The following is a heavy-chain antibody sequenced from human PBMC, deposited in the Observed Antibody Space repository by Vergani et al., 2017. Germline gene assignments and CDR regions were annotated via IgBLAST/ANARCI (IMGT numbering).Heavy chain of an antibody. V-gene: IGHV4-39*07. Sequence: QLQLQESGPGLVKPSETLSLTCTVSGGSISSSSYYWSWIRQPPGKGLEWIGEINHSGSTNYNPSLKSRVTISVDTSKNQFSLKLSSVTAADTAVYYCARGNLGRRSYYYDSSGYYGLDYWGQGTLVTVSS. CDR2: INHSGST. CDR1: GGSISSSSYY. CDR3: ARGNLGRRSYYYDSSGYYGLDY. D-gene: IGHD3-22*01. J-gene: IGHJ4*02.